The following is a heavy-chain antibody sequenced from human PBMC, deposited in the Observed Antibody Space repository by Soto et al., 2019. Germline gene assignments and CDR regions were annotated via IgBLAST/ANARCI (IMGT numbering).Heavy chain of an antibody. D-gene: IGHD2-2*01. Sequence: LRLSCAASGFTFSTYTMNWVRQAPGKGLEWVSSISDSSSYIYYADSLKGRFTISRDNAKNSLYLQMNSLRAEDTAVYYCARMGAGYCVSISCYPSPTMGYGMDVWGQGTTVTVSS. J-gene: IGHJ6*02. CDR2: ISDSSSYI. V-gene: IGHV3-21*01. CDR3: ARMGAGYCVSISCYPSPTMGYGMDV. CDR1: GFTFSTYT.